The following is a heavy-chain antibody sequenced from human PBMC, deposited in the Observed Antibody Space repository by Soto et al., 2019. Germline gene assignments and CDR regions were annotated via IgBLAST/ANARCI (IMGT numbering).Heavy chain of an antibody. CDR3: AKGPFIPVAGTPPGAFDM. D-gene: IGHD6-19*01. CDR1: GFIFRTYG. Sequence: QVQLVESGGNVVQPGRSLRLSCAASGFIFRTYGMHWVRQAPGKGLEWVAVISYSGNKKAYADSVKGRFDISRDNSNNTLYVQIDSLTAAYTAVYYCAKGPFIPVAGTPPGAFDMWGQGTMVTVSS. CDR2: ISYSGNKK. V-gene: IGHV3-30*18. J-gene: IGHJ3*02.